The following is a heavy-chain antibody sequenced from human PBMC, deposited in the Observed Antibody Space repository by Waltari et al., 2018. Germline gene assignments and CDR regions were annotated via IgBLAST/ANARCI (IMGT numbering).Heavy chain of an antibody. J-gene: IGHJ4*02. Sequence: QLHLVQSGAEVKEPGASVRVSCKASGYIFNHYGICWVRQAPGQGPEWMGWISAYNGNTQYAPKFEGRVTMTTDTSTSTAYMELRSLRFDDTAVYYCAKDADYGSGSNHFDYWGQGTLVTVSS. V-gene: IGHV1-18*01. CDR3: AKDADYGSGSNHFDY. CDR1: GYIFNHYG. CDR2: ISAYNGNT. D-gene: IGHD3-10*01.